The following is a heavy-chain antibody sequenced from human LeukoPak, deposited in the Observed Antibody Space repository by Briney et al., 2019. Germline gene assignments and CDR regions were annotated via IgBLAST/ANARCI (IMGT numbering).Heavy chain of an antibody. V-gene: IGHV4-39*02. J-gene: IGHJ5*02. D-gene: IGHD3-10*01. Sequence: SETLSLTCTVSGGSISSSSYYWGWIRQPPGKGLEWIGSIYYSGSTYYNPSLKSRVTISVDTSKNQFSLKLSSVTAADTAVYYCARESNYHGSGTGWFDPWGQGTLVTVSS. CDR1: GGSISSSSYY. CDR3: ARESNYHGSGTGWFDP. CDR2: IYYSGST.